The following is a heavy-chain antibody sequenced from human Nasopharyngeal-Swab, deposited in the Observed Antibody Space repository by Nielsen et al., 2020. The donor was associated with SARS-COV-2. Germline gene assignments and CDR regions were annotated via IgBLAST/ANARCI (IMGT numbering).Heavy chain of an antibody. CDR2: IIPIFGIA. Sequence: SVKVSCKASGYTFTSYGISWVRQAPGQGLEWMGGIIPIFGIANYAQKFQGRVTITADESTSTAYMELSSLRSEDTAVYYCARDVIAAAGDYYYYGMDVWGQGTTVTISS. D-gene: IGHD6-13*01. CDR3: ARDVIAAAGDYYYYGMDV. CDR1: GYTFTSYG. V-gene: IGHV1-69*13. J-gene: IGHJ6*02.